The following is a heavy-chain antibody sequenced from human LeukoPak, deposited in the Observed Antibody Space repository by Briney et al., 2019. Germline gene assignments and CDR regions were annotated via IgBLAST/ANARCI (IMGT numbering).Heavy chain of an antibody. CDR3: ASVGDCSGGSCYLFDY. V-gene: IGHV1-69*13. CDR1: GGTFSSYA. J-gene: IGHJ4*02. D-gene: IGHD2-15*01. CDR2: IIPIFGTA. Sequence: SVKVSCKASGGTFSSYAISWVRQAPGQGLEWMGGIIPIFGTANYAQKFQGRVTITADESTSTAYMELSSLRSEDTVVYYCASVGDCSGGSCYLFDYWGQGTLVTVSS.